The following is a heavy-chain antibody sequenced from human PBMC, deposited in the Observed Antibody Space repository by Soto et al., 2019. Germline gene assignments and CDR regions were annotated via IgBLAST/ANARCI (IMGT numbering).Heavy chain of an antibody. D-gene: IGHD1-20*01. J-gene: IGHJ4*02. CDR2: ISYDGSNQ. CDR1: GFTFSSYP. V-gene: IGHV3-30-3*01. Sequence: QVQVVESGGGVVQPGGSLRLSCEASGFTFSSYPMHWVRQAPGKGLEWVTLISYDGSNQYYADSVKGRFTISRDNSKDTLYLQMHSLTSDDTAVYFCARGPITQTPFIDHWGQGTLVTVSS. CDR3: ARGPITQTPFIDH.